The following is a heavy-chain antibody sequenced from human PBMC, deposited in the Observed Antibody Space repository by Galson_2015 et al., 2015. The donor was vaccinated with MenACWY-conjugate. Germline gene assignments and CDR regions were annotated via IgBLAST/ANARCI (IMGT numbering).Heavy chain of an antibody. CDR3: AKEAAVIGAPRFDN. V-gene: IGHV3-23*01. CDR2: ITGGGDST. Sequence: SLRLSCAASGFSFSNYAMNWVRQAPGKGLEWVSAITGGGDSTYYADSVKGRFTISRDNSKNTLYLQMNSLRAEDTAIYYCAKEAAVIGAPRFDNWGQGTLVTVSS. D-gene: IGHD4-11*01. CDR1: GFSFSNYA. J-gene: IGHJ4*02.